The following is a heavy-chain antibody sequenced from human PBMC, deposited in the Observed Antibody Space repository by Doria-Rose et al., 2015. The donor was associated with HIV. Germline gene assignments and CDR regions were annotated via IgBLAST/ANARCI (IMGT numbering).Heavy chain of an antibody. J-gene: IGHJ4*02. D-gene: IGHD6-13*01. V-gene: IGHV3-11*04. CDR1: TCIDYY. CDR2: ISSSDSTI. Sequence: TCIDYYLSWIRQTPGKGLEWISYISSSDSTIYYADSVKGRFTISRDNAKNSLYLHMNSLRADDTAVYYCARDRRITTSSWYFFDYWGQGTLVTVSS. CDR3: ARDRRITTSSWYFFDY.